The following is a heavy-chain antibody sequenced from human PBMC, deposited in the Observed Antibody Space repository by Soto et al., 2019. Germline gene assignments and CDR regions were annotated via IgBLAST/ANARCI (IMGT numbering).Heavy chain of an antibody. CDR1: GGSFSGYY. J-gene: IGHJ4*02. CDR3: ARIRIAARPIDY. CDR2: INHSGST. Sequence: SETLSLTCAVYGGSFSGYYWSWIRQPPGKGLEWIGEINHSGSTTYNQSLKSRVTISVATSKNQFSLNLSSVTAADTAVYDCARIRIAARPIDYWGQGTLVTVSS. D-gene: IGHD6-6*01. V-gene: IGHV4-34*01.